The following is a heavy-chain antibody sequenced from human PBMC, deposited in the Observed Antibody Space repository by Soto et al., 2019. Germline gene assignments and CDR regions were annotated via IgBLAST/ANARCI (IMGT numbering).Heavy chain of an antibody. V-gene: IGHV3-30-3*01. D-gene: IGHD3-22*01. CDR3: ARVNYYDSSGYPRGFYYYYYGMDV. J-gene: IGHJ6*02. CDR2: ISYDGSNK. Sequence: GGSLRLSCAASGFTFSSYAMHWVRQAPGKGLEWVAVISYDGSNKYYADSVKGRFTISRDNSKNTLYLQMNSLRAEETAVYYCARVNYYDSSGYPRGFYYYYYGMDVWGQGTTVTVSS. CDR1: GFTFSSYA.